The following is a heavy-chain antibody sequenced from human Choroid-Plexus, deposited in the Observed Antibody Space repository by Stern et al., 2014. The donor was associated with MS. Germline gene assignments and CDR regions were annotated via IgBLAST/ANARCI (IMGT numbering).Heavy chain of an antibody. J-gene: IGHJ4*02. CDR1: GFSFSSFG. CDR2: ISYDGSK. Sequence: QMQLVQSGGGVVQPGRPLRLSCAASGFSFSSFGMHWVRQAPGKGLEWVALISYDGSKDYADSVKGRFAISRDNSKNTLYLQMNSLRAEDTAVYYCAKDRQYWTFFFDFWGQGSLVTVSS. V-gene: IGHV3-30*18. CDR3: AKDRQYWTFFFDF. D-gene: IGHD2-8*02.